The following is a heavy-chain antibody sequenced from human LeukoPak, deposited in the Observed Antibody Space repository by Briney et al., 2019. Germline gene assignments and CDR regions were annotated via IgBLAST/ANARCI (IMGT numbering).Heavy chain of an antibody. D-gene: IGHD3-22*01. CDR3: AKAGHYDSSRPAEYFQH. CDR2: ISGSGGST. V-gene: IGHV3-23*01. Sequence: AGGSLRLSCAASGFTFSSYAMSWVRQAPGKGLEWVSAISGSGGSTYYADSVKGRFTISRDNSKNTLYLQMNSLRAEDTAVYYCAKAGHYDSSRPAEYFQHWGQGTLVTVSS. J-gene: IGHJ1*01. CDR1: GFTFSSYA.